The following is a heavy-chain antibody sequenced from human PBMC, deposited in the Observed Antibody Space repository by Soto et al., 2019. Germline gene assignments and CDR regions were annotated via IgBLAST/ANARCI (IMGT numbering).Heavy chain of an antibody. V-gene: IGHV3-33*01. Sequence: QVQLVESGGGVVQPGRSLRLSCAASGFTFSSYGMHWVRQAPGKGLEWVAVIWYDGSNKYYADSVKGRFTISRDNSKNTLYLQMNSLRAEDTAVYYCARSGPYSSRQFCLGVHLDYWGQGTVVTVSS. CDR2: IWYDGSNK. CDR3: ARSGPYSSRQFCLGVHLDY. CDR1: GFTFSSYG. J-gene: IGHJ4*02. D-gene: IGHD6-19*01.